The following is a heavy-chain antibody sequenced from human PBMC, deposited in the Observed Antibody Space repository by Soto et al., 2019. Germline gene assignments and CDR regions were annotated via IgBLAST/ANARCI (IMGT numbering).Heavy chain of an antibody. D-gene: IGHD6-19*01. CDR2: QTGYT. V-gene: IGHV4-61*01. Sequence: QVQVQESGPGLVKPSETLSLTCAVSGVSVTSDSHHFLWIRQPPGKGLEWIGQTGYTNYNPSLKSRISISVDTSKNQFSLKLSSVTSVDTAVYYCGVYKAGSGGNGHCGQGILVTISS. CDR1: GVSVTSDSHH. J-gene: IGHJ4*02. CDR3: GVYKAGSGGNGH.